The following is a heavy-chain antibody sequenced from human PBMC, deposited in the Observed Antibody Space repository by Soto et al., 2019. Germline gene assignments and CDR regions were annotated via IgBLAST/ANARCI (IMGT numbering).Heavy chain of an antibody. J-gene: IGHJ5*02. CDR3: ARDRCSGGSCYSNWFDP. V-gene: IGHV1-69*04. D-gene: IGHD2-15*01. CDR1: GGTFSSYT. Sequence: SVKVSCKASGGTFSSYTISWVRQAPGQGLEWMGRIIPILGIANYAQKFQGRVTITADKSTSTAYMELSSLRSEDTAVYYCARDRCSGGSCYSNWFDPWGQGTLVTVSS. CDR2: IIPILGIA.